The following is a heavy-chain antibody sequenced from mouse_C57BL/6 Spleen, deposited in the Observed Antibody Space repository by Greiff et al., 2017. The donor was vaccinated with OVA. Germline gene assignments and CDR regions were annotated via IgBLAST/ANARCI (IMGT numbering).Heavy chain of an antibody. CDR1: GYTFTSYW. D-gene: IGHD2-3*01. Sequence: QVQLKQPGAELVKPGASVKLSCKASGYTFTSYWMHWVKQRPGQGLEWIGMIHPNSGSTNYNEKFKSKATLTVDKSSSTAYMQLSSLTSEDSAVYYCAREGYDGYYWFAYWGQGTLVTVSA. V-gene: IGHV1-64*01. J-gene: IGHJ3*01. CDR3: AREGYDGYYWFAY. CDR2: IHPNSGST.